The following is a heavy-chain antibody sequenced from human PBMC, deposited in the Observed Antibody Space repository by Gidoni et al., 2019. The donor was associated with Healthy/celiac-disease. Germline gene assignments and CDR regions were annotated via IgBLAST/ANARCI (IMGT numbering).Heavy chain of an antibody. CDR3: AREGRGPAGPIFDY. CDR1: GGTFSSYT. CDR2: IIPILGIA. V-gene: IGHV1-69*08. D-gene: IGHD3-10*01. Sequence: QVQLVQSGAEVKKPGSSVKVSCKASGGTFSSYTISGVRQAPGQGLEWMGRIIPILGIANYAQKFQGRVTITADKSTSTAYMELSSLRSEDTAVYYCAREGRGPAGPIFDYWGQGTLVTVSS. J-gene: IGHJ4*02.